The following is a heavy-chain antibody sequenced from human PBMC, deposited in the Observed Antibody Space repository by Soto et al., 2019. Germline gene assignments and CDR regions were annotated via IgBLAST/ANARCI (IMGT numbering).Heavy chain of an antibody. V-gene: IGHV4-4*02. CDR2: VDHSGST. Sequence: QVQLQESGPGLVKASGTLSLTCTVSGGSILTRNWWCWVRKPPGKGLVWIGEVDHSGSTNYNPSPQSPVTISVDMSKNKSPLKLTPPTTADTAVYYCARREALSGTAIAPVDLGQGTLVNVSS. J-gene: IGHJ4*02. D-gene: IGHD2-21*01. CDR1: GGSILTRNW. CDR3: ARREALSGTAIAPVD.